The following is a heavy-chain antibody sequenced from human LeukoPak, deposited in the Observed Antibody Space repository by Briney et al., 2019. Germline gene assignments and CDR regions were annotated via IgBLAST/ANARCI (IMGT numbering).Heavy chain of an antibody. J-gene: IGHJ4*02. CDR3: ARRPTGYSSGWYYFDY. CDR2: IYYSGST. CDR1: GGSTSSYY. D-gene: IGHD6-19*01. V-gene: IGHV4-59*01. Sequence: SETLSLTCTVSGGSTSSYYWSWIRQPPGKGLEWIGYIYYSGSTNYNPSLKSRVTISVDTSKNQFSLKLSSVTAADTAVYYCARRPTGYSSGWYYFDYWGQGTLVTVSS.